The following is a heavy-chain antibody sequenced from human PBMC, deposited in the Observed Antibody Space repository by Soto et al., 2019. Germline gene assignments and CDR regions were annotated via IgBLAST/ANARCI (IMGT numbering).Heavy chain of an antibody. CDR2: IYSGGST. Sequence: GGSLRLSCAASGFTVSSNYMSWVRQAPGKGLEWVSVIYSGGSTYYADSVKGRFNISRDNSKNTLYLQMNSLRAEDTAVYYCARGMSGWSRKPFDYWGQGTLVTVSS. CDR1: GFTVSSNY. CDR3: ARGMSGWSRKPFDY. J-gene: IGHJ4*02. D-gene: IGHD6-19*01. V-gene: IGHV3-66*01.